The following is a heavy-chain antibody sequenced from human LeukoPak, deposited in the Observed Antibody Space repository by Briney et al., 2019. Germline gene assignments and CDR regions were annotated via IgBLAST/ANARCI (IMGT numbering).Heavy chain of an antibody. CDR1: GFTFSSYE. CDR2: ISYDGSKK. CDR3: VRDGPLEYCSRARCYFFDQ. V-gene: IGHV3-30*04. J-gene: IGHJ4*02. D-gene: IGHD2-2*01. Sequence: GGSLRLSCAASGFTFSSYEMNWVRQAPGEGLEWVAVISYDGSKKYYADSVRGRFTISRDNSKNTLYLQMNSLRGDDTAVYFCVRDGPLEYCSRARCYFFDQWGQGALVTVSS.